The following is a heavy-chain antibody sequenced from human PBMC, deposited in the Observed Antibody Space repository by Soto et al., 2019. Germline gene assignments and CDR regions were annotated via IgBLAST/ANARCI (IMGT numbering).Heavy chain of an antibody. CDR3: AKDAPGSGWLSDY. Sequence: GGSLRLSCAASGFTFSIYAMSWVRQAPGKGLEWVSTITGNGGTSYADFVRGRFTISRDNSKNTLYLQMNSLRPEDTAVYYCAKDAPGSGWLSDYWGQGXLVTVYS. D-gene: IGHD3-22*01. CDR1: GFTFSIYA. CDR2: ITGNGGT. V-gene: IGHV3-23*01. J-gene: IGHJ4*02.